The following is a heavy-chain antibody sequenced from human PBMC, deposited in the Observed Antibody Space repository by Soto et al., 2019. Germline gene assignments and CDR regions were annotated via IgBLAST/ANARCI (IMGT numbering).Heavy chain of an antibody. CDR1: GYTFTGYY. CDR3: AREGDFYSSSWRSFDY. D-gene: IGHD6-13*01. CDR2: INPNSGGT. Sequence: ASVKVSCKASGYTFTGYYMHWVRQAPGQGLEWMGWINPNSGGTNYAQKFQGWVTMTRDTSISTAYMELSRLRSDDTAVYYCAREGDFYSSSWRSFDYWGQGTLVTVSS. V-gene: IGHV1-2*04. J-gene: IGHJ4*02.